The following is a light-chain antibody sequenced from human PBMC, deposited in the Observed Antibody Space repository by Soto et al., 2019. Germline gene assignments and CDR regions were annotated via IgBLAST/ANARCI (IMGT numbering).Light chain of an antibody. Sequence: QSVLTQPPSVSGAPGQRVTISCTGSSSNIGAGYDVHWYQQFPGTAPKLLIYVNNNRSSGVPDRFSGSTSGTSASLAITGLQVEDEADYYCQSYDRSLSVVFGGGTKLTVL. CDR2: VNN. CDR3: QSYDRSLSVV. V-gene: IGLV1-40*01. J-gene: IGLJ2*01. CDR1: SSNIGAGYD.